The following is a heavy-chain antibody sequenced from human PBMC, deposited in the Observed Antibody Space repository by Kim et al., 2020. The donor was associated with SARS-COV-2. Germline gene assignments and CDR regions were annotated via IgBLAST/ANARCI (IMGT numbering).Heavy chain of an antibody. Sequence: ASVKVSCKASGYTFTSYGISWVRQAPGQGLEWMGWISAYNGNTNYAQKLQGRVTMTTDTSTSTAYMELRSLRSDDTAVYYCARGPQGSIYSSSWYLDPWGQGTLVTVSS. CDR2: ISAYNGNT. D-gene: IGHD6-13*01. J-gene: IGHJ5*02. V-gene: IGHV1-18*01. CDR3: ARGPQGSIYSSSWYLDP. CDR1: GYTFTSYG.